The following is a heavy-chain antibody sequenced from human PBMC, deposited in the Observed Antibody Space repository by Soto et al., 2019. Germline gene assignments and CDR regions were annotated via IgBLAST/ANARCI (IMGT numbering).Heavy chain of an antibody. Sequence: EVQLVESGGGLVQPGGSLRLSCAASGFTFSGYSMNWVRQAPGKGLEWVSYISSSTSTIYYADSVKGRFTISRDNAKNSLYLQMNSPGDEDTAVYYCSRENDDIWSGYYKGEIDYWGQGTLVTVSS. CDR1: GFTFSGYS. V-gene: IGHV3-48*02. D-gene: IGHD3-3*01. CDR3: SRENDDIWSGYYKGEIDY. CDR2: ISSSTSTI. J-gene: IGHJ4*02.